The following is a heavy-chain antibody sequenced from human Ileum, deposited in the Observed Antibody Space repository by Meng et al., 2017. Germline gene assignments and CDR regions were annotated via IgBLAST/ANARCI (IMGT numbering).Heavy chain of an antibody. J-gene: IGHJ4*02. CDR3: ARGGYNDYDRNFDN. D-gene: IGHD5-12*01. Sequence: EVQLVQSGGGLIQPGGSLRLPCAASGFNFRTYWMHWVRQVPGKGLVWVSRIKGDESSTTYADSVKGRFTISRDNAQNTVYLQMNSLRAEDTAVYYCARGGYNDYDRNFDNWGQGTLVTVSS. CDR2: IKGDESST. V-gene: IGHV3-74*03. CDR1: GFNFRTYW.